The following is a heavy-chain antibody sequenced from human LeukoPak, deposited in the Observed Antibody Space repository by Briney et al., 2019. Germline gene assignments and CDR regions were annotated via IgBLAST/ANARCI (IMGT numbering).Heavy chain of an antibody. CDR2: ISAYGDSK. V-gene: IGHV3-23*01. J-gene: IGHJ4*02. Sequence: PGGSLRLSCAASGFTFSSYEMNWVRQAPGKGLEWVSGISAYGDSKYYADSVNGRFTISRDNSKNTLYLQMNSLRAEDTAVYYCAKARTDMFSLSWFDYWGQGTLVTVSS. D-gene: IGHD3-10*02. CDR3: AKARTDMFSLSWFDY. CDR1: GFTFSSYE.